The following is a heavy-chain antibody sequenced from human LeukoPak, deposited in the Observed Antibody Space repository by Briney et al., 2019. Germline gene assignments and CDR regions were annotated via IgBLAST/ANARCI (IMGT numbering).Heavy chain of an antibody. D-gene: IGHD1-26*01. Sequence: GGSLRLSCAASGLVNSYWMHWVRQVPGKGLVWIPGVKSDGSDTTYADSVKGRFTISRNNAKNTLFLQMNRLRVEDTAVYYCVRGGGDSKWAYYFDYWGQGTLVTVSS. CDR2: VKSDGSDT. J-gene: IGHJ4*02. CDR1: GLVNSYW. CDR3: VRGGGDSKWAYYFDY. V-gene: IGHV3-74*03.